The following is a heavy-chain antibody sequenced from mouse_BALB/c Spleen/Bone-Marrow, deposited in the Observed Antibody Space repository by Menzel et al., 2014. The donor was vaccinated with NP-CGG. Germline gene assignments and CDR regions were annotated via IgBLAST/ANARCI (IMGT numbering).Heavy chain of an antibody. Sequence: EVKLMESGGGLVEPGGFLKLSCAASGFTFIAYTMSWVRQTPEKRLEWVAYINNGGGSTYYPDTVKGRFTISRDNAKNTLYLQMSSLKSEDTAMYYCARHGEERPVLAMDYWGQGTSVTFSS. CDR2: INNGGGST. CDR1: GFTFIAYT. D-gene: IGHD2-14*01. CDR3: ARHGEERPVLAMDY. V-gene: IGHV5-12-2*01. J-gene: IGHJ4*01.